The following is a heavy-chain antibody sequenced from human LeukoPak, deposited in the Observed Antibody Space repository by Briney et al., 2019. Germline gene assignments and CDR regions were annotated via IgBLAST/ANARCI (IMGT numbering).Heavy chain of an antibody. V-gene: IGHV4-59*08. CDR2: IYYSGST. Sequence: SETLSLTCTVSGGSISSYYWGWIRQPPGKGLEWIGYIYYSGSTNYNPPLKSRVTISVDTSKNQFSLKLSSVTAADTAVYYCARHSTASGYLNYFDYWGQGTLVTVSS. CDR3: ARHSTASGYLNYFDY. J-gene: IGHJ4*02. D-gene: IGHD1-1*01. CDR1: GGSISSYY.